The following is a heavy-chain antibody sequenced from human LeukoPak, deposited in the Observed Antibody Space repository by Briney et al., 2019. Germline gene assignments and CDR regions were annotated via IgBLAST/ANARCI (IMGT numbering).Heavy chain of an antibody. CDR3: AKNRGGSYYSGSDY. V-gene: IGHV3-23*01. CDR2: VRGSDAGT. J-gene: IGHJ4*02. Sequence: HSGGSLRLSCAASGFTFSSYAMNWVRQAPGKGLEWVSAVRGSDAGTSYADSVKGRFTISRDNSKNTLYLQMNSLRAEDTAVYYCAKNRGGSYYSGSDYRGQGTLVTVSS. D-gene: IGHD1-26*01. CDR1: GFTFSSYA.